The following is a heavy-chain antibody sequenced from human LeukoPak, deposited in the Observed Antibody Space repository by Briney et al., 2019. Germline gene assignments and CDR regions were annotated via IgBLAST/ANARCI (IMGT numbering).Heavy chain of an antibody. Sequence: PEGSLRLSCAASGFTFDDYAMHWVRQAPGKGLEWVSGISWNSGSIGYADSVKGRFTTSRDNAKNSLYLQMNSLRAEDTALYYCAINGGGDSGYGNFDYWGQGTLVTVSS. CDR1: GFTFDDYA. D-gene: IGHD5-12*01. J-gene: IGHJ4*02. CDR3: AINGGGDSGYGNFDY. V-gene: IGHV3-9*01. CDR2: ISWNSGSI.